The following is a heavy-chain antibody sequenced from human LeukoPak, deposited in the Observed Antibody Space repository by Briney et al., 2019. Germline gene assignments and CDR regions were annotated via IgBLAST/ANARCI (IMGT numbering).Heavy chain of an antibody. D-gene: IGHD4-17*01. J-gene: IGHJ4*02. Sequence: PVGSLRLSCAASGFTFSSDWMSWGREAPGKGVEWVANIKQDGSEKYYVDSVKGRFTISRDNAKNSLYLQMNSLRAEDTAVYYCARDLARGNDYGDPFDYWGQGTLVTVSS. CDR2: IKQDGSEK. CDR3: ARDLARGNDYGDPFDY. V-gene: IGHV3-7*01. CDR1: GFTFSSDW.